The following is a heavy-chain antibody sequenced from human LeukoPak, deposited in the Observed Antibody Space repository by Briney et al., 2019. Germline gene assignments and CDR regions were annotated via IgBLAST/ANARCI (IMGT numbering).Heavy chain of an antibody. J-gene: IGHJ4*02. CDR1: GFTFGDYA. Sequence: GGSLRLSCTASGFTFGDYAMSWVRQAPGKGLEWVGFIRSKAYGGTTEYAASVKGRFTISRDDSKSIAYLQMNSLKTEDTAVYYCTREGNAPVRGVLDYWGQGTLVTVSS. CDR2: IRSKAYGGTT. CDR3: TREGNAPVRGVLDY. D-gene: IGHD3-10*01. V-gene: IGHV3-49*04.